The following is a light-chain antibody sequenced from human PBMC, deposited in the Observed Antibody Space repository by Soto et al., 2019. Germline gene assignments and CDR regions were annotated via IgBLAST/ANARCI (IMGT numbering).Light chain of an antibody. CDR2: GAS. CDR1: QSVRSN. V-gene: IGKV3-11*01. Sequence: MLLTQSPAILALSPGDRATLSCRANQSVRSNLAWYQQKPGQAPRLLIYGASSRATGIPARFSGSGSGTDFTLTISSLEPEDFAVYYCQQRSNWPITFGQGTRLEI. J-gene: IGKJ5*01. CDR3: QQRSNWPIT.